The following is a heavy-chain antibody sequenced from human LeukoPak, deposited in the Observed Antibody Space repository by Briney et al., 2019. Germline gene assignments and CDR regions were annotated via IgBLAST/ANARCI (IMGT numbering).Heavy chain of an antibody. V-gene: IGHV1-18*04. CDR3: ARVLTGSGWYKDY. CDR1: GYTFTSYG. Sequence: ASVKVSCKASGYTFTSYGISWVRQAPGQGLEWMGWISGYNGNTNYAQKLQGRVTMTTDTPTSTVYMELRSLRSDDTAVYYCARVLTGSGWYKDYWGQGTLVTVSS. J-gene: IGHJ4*02. D-gene: IGHD6-19*01. CDR2: ISGYNGNT.